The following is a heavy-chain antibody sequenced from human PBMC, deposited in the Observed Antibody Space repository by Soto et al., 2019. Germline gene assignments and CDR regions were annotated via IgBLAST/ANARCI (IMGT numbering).Heavy chain of an antibody. J-gene: IGHJ6*02. D-gene: IGHD6-13*01. CDR2: INHSGST. V-gene: IGHV4-34*01. CDR1: GGSFSGYY. Sequence: SENLSLTCAVYGGSFSGYYWSWIRQPPGKGLEWIGEINHSGSTNYNPSLKSRVTISVDTSKNQFSLKLSSVTAADTAVYYCARERGSSICPRVPYYSYCMDFWGQGNTVTGSS. CDR3: ARERGSSICPRVPYYSYCMDF.